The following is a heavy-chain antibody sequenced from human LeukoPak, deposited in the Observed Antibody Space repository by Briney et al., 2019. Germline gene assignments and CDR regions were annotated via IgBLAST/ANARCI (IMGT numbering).Heavy chain of an antibody. CDR1: GFSLSTSGVG. D-gene: IGHD3-9*01. CDR2: IYWNDDK. J-gene: IGHJ4*02. CDR3: AHTPPHYDILTGYSYYFDY. V-gene: IGHV2-5*01. Sequence: SGPTLVNPTQTLTLTCTFSGFSLSTSGVGVGWIRQPPGKALEWLALIYWNDDKRYSPSLKSRLTITKDTSKNQVVLTMTNMDPVDTATYYCAHTPPHYDILTGYSYYFDYWGQGTLVTVSS.